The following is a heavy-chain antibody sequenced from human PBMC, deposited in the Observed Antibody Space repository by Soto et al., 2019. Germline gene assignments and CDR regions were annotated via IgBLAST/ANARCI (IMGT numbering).Heavy chain of an antibody. J-gene: IGHJ6*02. V-gene: IGHV1-46*01. Sequence: PPASVKVSCKASGYTFTTYYMHWVRQAPGQGLEWMGIINPNSGSTTYAQKFQGRVTMTRDTSTSTVYMELSSLRSEDTAVYYCDREHFGVIHGNMDVWGQGTTVTVSS. CDR1: GYTFTTYY. D-gene: IGHD3-3*01. CDR2: INPNSGST. CDR3: DREHFGVIHGNMDV.